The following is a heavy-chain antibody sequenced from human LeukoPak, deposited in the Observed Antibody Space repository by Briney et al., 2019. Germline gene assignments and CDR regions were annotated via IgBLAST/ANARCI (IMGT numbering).Heavy chain of an antibody. D-gene: IGHD2-2*01. V-gene: IGHV1-18*01. CDR3: ARRCSSTSCSTWSYYYYGMDV. CDR2: ISAYNGNT. Sequence: GASVTVSCKASGYTFTSYGISWVRQAPGQGLEWMGWISAYNGNTNYAQKLQGRVTMTTDTSTSTAYMELRSLRSDDTAVYYCARRCSSTSCSTWSYYYYGMDVWGQGTTVTVSS. CDR1: GYTFTSYG. J-gene: IGHJ6*02.